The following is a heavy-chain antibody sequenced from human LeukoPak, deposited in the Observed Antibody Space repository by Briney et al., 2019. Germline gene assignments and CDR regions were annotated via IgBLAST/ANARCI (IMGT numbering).Heavy chain of an antibody. V-gene: IGHV5-51*01. CDR1: GYSFTSYW. CDR2: IYHGDSDT. D-gene: IGHD4-17*01. CDR3: ARQDPFGATVKFFDY. Sequence: GESLKISCKGSGYSFTSYWNGWVRQMPGKGLEWMRIIYHGDSDTRYSPSFQGQVTISADKSISTAYLQWSSLKASDTAMYYCARQDPFGATVKFFDYWGQGTLVTVSS. J-gene: IGHJ4*02.